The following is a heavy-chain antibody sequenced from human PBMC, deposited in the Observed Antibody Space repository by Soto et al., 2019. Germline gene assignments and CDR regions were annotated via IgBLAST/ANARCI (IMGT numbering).Heavy chain of an antibody. Sequence: GASVKVSCKASGGTFSSYAISWVRQAPGQGLEWMGGIIPIFGTANYAQKFQGRVTITADESTSTAYMELSSLRSEGTAVYYCARDTISLRAFDPWGQGTLVTVSS. D-gene: IGHD4-17*01. J-gene: IGHJ5*02. CDR2: IIPIFGTA. V-gene: IGHV1-69*13. CDR1: GGTFSSYA. CDR3: ARDTISLRAFDP.